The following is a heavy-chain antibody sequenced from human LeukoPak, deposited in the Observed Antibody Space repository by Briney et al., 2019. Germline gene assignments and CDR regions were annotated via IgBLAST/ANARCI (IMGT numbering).Heavy chain of an antibody. V-gene: IGHV3-7*01. CDR2: IKQDGSEK. CDR1: GFTLSSYW. J-gene: IGHJ4*02. Sequence: SGGSLRLSCAASGFTLSSYWMSWVRQSPGKGLEWVANIKQDGSEKYYVDSVKGRFTISRDNAKNSPYLQMNSLRAEDTAVYYCARGGPRYWGQGTLVTVSS. CDR3: ARGGPRY.